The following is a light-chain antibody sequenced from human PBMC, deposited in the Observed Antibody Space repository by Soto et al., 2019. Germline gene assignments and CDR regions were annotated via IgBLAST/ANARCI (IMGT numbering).Light chain of an antibody. V-gene: IGKV3-20*01. J-gene: IGKJ1*01. CDR1: QSINSRS. CDR3: QQYDSSPRT. CDR2: DAS. Sequence: DIVLTQSPGTLSLSPGERATLSCGASQSINSRSLAWYQQKPGQAPRLLIYDASSRATGIPDRFSASGSGTDFTLTISSLEPEDFAVYYCQQYDSSPRTFGQGTKVDIK.